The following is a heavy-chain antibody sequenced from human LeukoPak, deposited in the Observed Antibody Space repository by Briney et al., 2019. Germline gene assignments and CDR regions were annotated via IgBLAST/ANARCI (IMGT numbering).Heavy chain of an antibody. J-gene: IGHJ4*02. D-gene: IGHD5-24*01. Sequence: ASETLSLTCTVSGGSISSRPYDWGWIRQPPGRGLEYIGSISSSGSTYYNPSLQSRVTISVDASKNQFSLNLGSVTAAETAVYYCARHLSQGDGNKRGFDYWGQGTLVTVSS. CDR3: ARHLSQGDGNKRGFDY. CDR1: GGSISSRPYD. V-gene: IGHV4-39*01. CDR2: ISSSGST.